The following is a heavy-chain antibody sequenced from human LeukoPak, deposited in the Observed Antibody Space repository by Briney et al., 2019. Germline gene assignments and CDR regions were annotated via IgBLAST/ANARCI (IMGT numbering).Heavy chain of an antibody. CDR1: GYSFTTHC. CDR2: IYPGDSDT. D-gene: IGHD2-15*01. V-gene: IGHV5-51*01. Sequence: GESLKISCKGSGYSFTTHCIGWVSQMPGKGLEWMGIIYPGDSDTRYSRSFQGQVTISADKSLRTAYLQWRSLNASDTGIYFCARLGGPHSPFDNWRQGTRVIVSS. J-gene: IGHJ4*02. CDR3: ARLGGPHSPFDN.